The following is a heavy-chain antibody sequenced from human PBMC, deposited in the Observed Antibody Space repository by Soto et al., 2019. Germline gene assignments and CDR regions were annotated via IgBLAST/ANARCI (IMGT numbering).Heavy chain of an antibody. D-gene: IGHD2-15*01. Sequence: GGSLRLSCAASGFTFSSYWMSWVRQAPGKGLEWVSAISGSGGSTYYADSVKGRFTISRDNSKNTLYLQMNSLRAEDTAVYYCAKGYCSGGSCYLFDPWGQGTLVTVSS. CDR1: GFTFSSYW. CDR2: ISGSGGST. J-gene: IGHJ5*02. CDR3: AKGYCSGGSCYLFDP. V-gene: IGHV3-23*01.